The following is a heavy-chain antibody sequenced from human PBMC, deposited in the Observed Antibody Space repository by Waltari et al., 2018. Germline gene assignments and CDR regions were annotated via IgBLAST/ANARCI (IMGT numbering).Heavy chain of an antibody. CDR1: GGSISSSSYY. CDR3: AREGSTGVLSNWFDP. D-gene: IGHD3-10*01. J-gene: IGHJ5*02. CDR2: IYYSVST. V-gene: IGHV4-39*07. Sequence: QLQLQESGPGLVKPSETLSLTCTVSGGSISSSSYYWGWIRQPPGKGLEWIGSIYYSVSTYYNPSLKSRVTISVDTSKNQFSLKLSSVTAADTAVYYCAREGSTGVLSNWFDPWGQGTLVTVSS.